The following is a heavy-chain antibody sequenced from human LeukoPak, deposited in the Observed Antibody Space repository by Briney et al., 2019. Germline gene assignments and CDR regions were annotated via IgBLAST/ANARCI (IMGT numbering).Heavy chain of an antibody. V-gene: IGHV1-18*01. D-gene: IGHD5-12*01. CDR2: ISAYNGNT. J-gene: IGHJ4*02. CDR3: ARGSSGYSGYDAASDY. CDR1: GYTFTSYG. Sequence: ASVKVSCKASGYTFTSYGISWVRQAPEQGLEWMGWISAYNGNTNYAQKLQGRVTMTTDTSTSTAYMELRSLRSDDTAVYYCARGSSGYSGYDAASDYWGQGTLVTVSS.